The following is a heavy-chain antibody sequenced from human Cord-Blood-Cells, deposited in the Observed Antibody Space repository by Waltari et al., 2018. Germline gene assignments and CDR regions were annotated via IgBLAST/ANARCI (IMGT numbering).Heavy chain of an antibody. V-gene: IGHV4-39*01. Sequence: QLQLQESGPGLVKPSETLSLDCNVSGGSISIRSYYWGWIRQPPGKGLELIGSIYYSGSTYYNPSLKGRVTISVDTSKNQCSLKLSSVTAADTAVYYCATPNSSFDYWGQGTLVTVSS. J-gene: IGHJ4*02. D-gene: IGHD4-4*01. CDR2: IYYSGST. CDR1: GGSISIRSYY. CDR3: ATPNSSFDY.